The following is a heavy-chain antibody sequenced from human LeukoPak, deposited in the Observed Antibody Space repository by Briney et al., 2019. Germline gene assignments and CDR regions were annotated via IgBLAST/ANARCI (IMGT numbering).Heavy chain of an antibody. V-gene: IGHV4-39*01. Sequence: SETLSLTCTVSGGSISSSSYYWGWIRQHPGKGLEWIGSIYYSGSTYYNPSLKSRVTISVDTSKNQFSLKLSSVTAADTAVYYCASKQYSSGWRSGGGAFDIWGQGTMVTVSS. J-gene: IGHJ3*02. D-gene: IGHD6-19*01. CDR2: IYYSGST. CDR1: GGSISSSSYY. CDR3: ASKQYSSGWRSGGGAFDI.